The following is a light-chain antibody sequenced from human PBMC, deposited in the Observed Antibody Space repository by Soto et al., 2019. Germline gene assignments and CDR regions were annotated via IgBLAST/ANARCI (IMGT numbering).Light chain of an antibody. CDR2: KTS. V-gene: IGKV1-5*03. J-gene: IGKJ1*01. CDR3: QHYNSYSGA. CDR1: QSISSW. Sequence: DIQMTQSPSTLSASVGDRVTITCRASQSISSWLAWYQQKPGKAPKLLIYKTSSLESGVPSRFSGSGSGTEFTLTISSLQPDDFATYYCQHYNSYSGAFGQGTKVDIK.